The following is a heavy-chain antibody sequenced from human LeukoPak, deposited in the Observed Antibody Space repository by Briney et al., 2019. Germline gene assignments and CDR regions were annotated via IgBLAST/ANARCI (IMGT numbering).Heavy chain of an antibody. CDR3: ARRLSWHFDY. J-gene: IGHJ4*02. D-gene: IGHD6-13*01. V-gene: IGHV3-23*01. CDR2: ISGSGGST. Sequence: PGGSLRLSYAASGFTFSSYAMSWVRQAPGKGLEWVSLISGSGGSTYYADSVKGRFTISRDNSKNTLYLQMNSLRAEDAAVYYCARRLSWHFDYWGQGTLVTVSS. CDR1: GFTFSSYA.